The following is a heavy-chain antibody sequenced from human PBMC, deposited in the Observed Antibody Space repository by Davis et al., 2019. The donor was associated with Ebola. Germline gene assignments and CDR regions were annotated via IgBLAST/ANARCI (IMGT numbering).Heavy chain of an antibody. V-gene: IGHV3-53*01. CDR1: GFSVSKNY. D-gene: IGHD1/OR15-1a*01. CDR3: ARDGNKEYYGMDV. CDR2: IYSGGST. J-gene: IGHJ6*02. Sequence: PGGSPRLSCAASGFSVSKNYMSWVRQAPGKGLEWVSVIYSGGSTYYADSVKGRFTISRDNSKNTLYLQMNSLRAEDTAVYYCARDGNKEYYGMDVWGQGTTVTVSS.